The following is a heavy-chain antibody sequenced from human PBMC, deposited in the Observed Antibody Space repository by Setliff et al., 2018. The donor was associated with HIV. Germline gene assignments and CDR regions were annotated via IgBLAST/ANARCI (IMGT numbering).Heavy chain of an antibody. V-gene: IGHV4-39*01. J-gene: IGHJ5*01. D-gene: IGHD3-3*01. CDR1: GGSIRSRDYS. CDR3: ARRAYYDFWSGFYLSIANRFDS. CDR2: LPHSGAT. Sequence: SETLSLTCTVSGGSIRSRDYSWGWIRQPPGRGLEWIVSLPHSGATFYNPSLRSRVTTSEDTSKNQFSLRLSSVTAADTAVYYCARRAYYDFWSGFYLSIANRFDSWGQGILVTVS.